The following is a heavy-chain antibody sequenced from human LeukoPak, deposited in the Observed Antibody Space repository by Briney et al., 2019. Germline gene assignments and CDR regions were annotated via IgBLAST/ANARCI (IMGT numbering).Heavy chain of an antibody. J-gene: IGHJ4*02. CDR2: ISSSSSTI. Sequence: GGSLRLTCAASGFTFSSYSMNWVRQAPGKGLEWVSYISSSSSTIYYADSVKGRFTIPRDNAKNLLYLQMNSLRAEDTAVYYCARERWDYSIDYWGQGTLVTVSS. D-gene: IGHD4-11*01. CDR1: GFTFSSYS. V-gene: IGHV3-48*01. CDR3: ARERWDYSIDY.